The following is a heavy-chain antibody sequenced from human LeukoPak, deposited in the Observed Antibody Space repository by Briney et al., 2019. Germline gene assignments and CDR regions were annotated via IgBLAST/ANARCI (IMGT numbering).Heavy chain of an antibody. Sequence: SETLSLTCAVYGGSFSGYYWSWIRQPPGKGLEWIGEINHSGSTNYNPPLKSRVTISVDTSKNQFSLKLSSVTAADTAVYYCAGAGRCSGGSCYKMDYWGQGTLVTVSS. CDR1: GGSFSGYY. CDR2: INHSGST. D-gene: IGHD2-15*01. V-gene: IGHV4-34*01. CDR3: AGAGRCSGGSCYKMDY. J-gene: IGHJ4*02.